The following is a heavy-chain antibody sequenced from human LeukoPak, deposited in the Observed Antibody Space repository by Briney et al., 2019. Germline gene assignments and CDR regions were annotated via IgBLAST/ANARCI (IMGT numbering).Heavy chain of an antibody. Sequence: GGSLRLSCAPSGFTFSSYWMHWVRQAPGKGLVWVSHINSDGSSTYYADSVKGRFTISRDNAKNTLYLQMNSLRAEGTAVYYCAADSSSWYLPLNYWGQGSLVTVSS. D-gene: IGHD6-13*01. V-gene: IGHV3-74*01. CDR1: GFTFSSYW. J-gene: IGHJ4*02. CDR2: INSDGSST. CDR3: AADSSSWYLPLNY.